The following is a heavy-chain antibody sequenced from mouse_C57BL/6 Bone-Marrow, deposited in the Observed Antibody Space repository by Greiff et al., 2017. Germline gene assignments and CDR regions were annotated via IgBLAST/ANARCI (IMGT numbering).Heavy chain of an antibody. J-gene: IGHJ3*01. CDR2: INPNNGGT. Sequence: EVQLQQSGPELVKPGASVKISCKASGYTFTDYYMNWVKQSHGKSLEWIGDINPNNGGTSYNQKFKGKATLTVDKSSSTAYMELRSLTAADSAVYYCARRRFAYWGQGTLVTVSA. CDR1: GYTFTDYY. CDR3: ARRRFAY. V-gene: IGHV1-26*01.